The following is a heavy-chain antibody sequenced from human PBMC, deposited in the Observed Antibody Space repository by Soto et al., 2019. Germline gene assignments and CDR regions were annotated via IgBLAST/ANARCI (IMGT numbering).Heavy chain of an antibody. CDR2: IKQDGSEK. J-gene: IGHJ4*02. CDR1: GFTFSSYW. V-gene: IGHV3-7*05. CDR3: ARVRGGSCYDY. D-gene: IGHD2-15*01. Sequence: EVQLVESGGGLVQPGGSLRLSCAASGFTFSSYWMSWVRQAPGKGLEWVANIKQDGSEKYYGDSVKGRFTISRDNAKNSLYLQMNSLRAEDTAVYYCARVRGGSCYDYWGQGTLVTVSS.